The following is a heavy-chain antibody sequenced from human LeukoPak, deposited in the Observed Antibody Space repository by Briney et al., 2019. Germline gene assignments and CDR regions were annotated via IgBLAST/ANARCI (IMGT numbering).Heavy chain of an antibody. V-gene: IGHV3-30*03. CDR1: GFTFSSYG. CDR3: ARARTWDFDY. Sequence: GRSLRLSCAASGFTFSSYGMHWVRQAPGKGLEWVAIISYDGSNKYYADSVKGRFTISRDNSKNTLYLQMNSLRAEDTAVYYCARARTWDFDYWGQGTLVTVSS. D-gene: IGHD1-26*01. J-gene: IGHJ4*02. CDR2: ISYDGSNK.